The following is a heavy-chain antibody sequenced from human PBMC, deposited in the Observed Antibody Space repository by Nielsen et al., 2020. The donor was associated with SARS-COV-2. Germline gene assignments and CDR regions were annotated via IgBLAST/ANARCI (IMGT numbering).Heavy chain of an antibody. J-gene: IGHJ6*02. CDR2: IWYDGSNK. V-gene: IGHV3-33*01. CDR1: GFTFSSYG. D-gene: IGHD3-16*02. Sequence: GESLKISCEASGFTFSSYGMHWVRQAPGKGLEWVAVIWYDGSNKYYADSVKGRFTISRDNSKNTLYLQMNSLRAEDTAVYYCAGHLSWYGMDVWGQGTTVTVSS. CDR3: AGHLSWYGMDV.